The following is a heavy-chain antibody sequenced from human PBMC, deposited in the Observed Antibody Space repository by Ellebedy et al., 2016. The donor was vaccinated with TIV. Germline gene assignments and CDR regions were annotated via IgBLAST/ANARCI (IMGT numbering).Heavy chain of an antibody. CDR1: GGSISSGGYY. Sequence: MPSETLSLTCTVSGGSISSGGYYWSCIRQHPGKGLEWIGDIYYSGSTYYNPSPKSRVTISVDTSKNQFSLRLSSVTAADTAVYYCASGPNQYFFDYWGQGTLVTVSS. CDR3: ASGPNQYFFDY. V-gene: IGHV4-31*03. J-gene: IGHJ4*02. CDR2: IYYSGST. D-gene: IGHD1-14*01.